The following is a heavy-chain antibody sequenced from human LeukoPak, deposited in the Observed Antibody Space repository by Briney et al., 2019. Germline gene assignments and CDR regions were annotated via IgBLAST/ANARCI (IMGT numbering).Heavy chain of an antibody. CDR1: GFTFSSYE. D-gene: IGHD2-15*01. CDR2: ISSSGSTI. Sequence: GGSLRLSCAASGFTFSSYEMNWVRQAPGKGLGWVSYISSSGSTIYYADSVKGRFTISRDNAKNSLYLQMNSLRAEDTAVYYCARESSIVVVVAATPDYYGMDVWGQGTTVTVSS. V-gene: IGHV3-48*03. CDR3: ARESSIVVVVAATPDYYGMDV. J-gene: IGHJ6*02.